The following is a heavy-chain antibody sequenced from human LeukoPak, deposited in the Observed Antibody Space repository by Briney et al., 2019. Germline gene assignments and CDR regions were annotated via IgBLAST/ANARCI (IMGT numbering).Heavy chain of an antibody. V-gene: IGHV3-20*01. J-gene: IGHJ3*02. D-gene: IGHD3-9*01. Sequence: PGGSLRLSCAASGFTFSSYEMNWVRQAPGKGLEWVSGINWNGGSIGYADSVKGRFTISRDNAKTSLYLQMDSLRAEDTALYHCARVPYYDILTGYYLGSFDIWGRGTMVTVSS. CDR3: ARVPYYDILTGYYLGSFDI. CDR1: GFTFSSYE. CDR2: INWNGGSI.